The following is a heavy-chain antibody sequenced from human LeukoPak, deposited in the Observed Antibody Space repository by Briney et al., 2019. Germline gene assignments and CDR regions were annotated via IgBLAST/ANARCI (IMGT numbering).Heavy chain of an antibody. CDR1: GFTFTDYS. V-gene: IGHV3-53*01. CDR3: APYYYDSSGYYSAGPTYYFDY. CDR2: IDSGGTT. D-gene: IGHD3-22*01. J-gene: IGHJ4*02. Sequence: GGSLRLSCAAAGFTFTDYSMNWVRQAPGKGLEWVSIIDSGGTTYHADSVKGRFIISRDNSENTLYLQMNYLRAEDTAVYYCAPYYYDSSGYYSAGPTYYFDYWGQGTLVTVSS.